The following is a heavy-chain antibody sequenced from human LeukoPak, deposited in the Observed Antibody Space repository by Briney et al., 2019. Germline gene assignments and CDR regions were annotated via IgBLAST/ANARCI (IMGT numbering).Heavy chain of an antibody. CDR1: GFTFSSFE. Sequence: GGSLRLSCAASGFTFSSFEMNWVRQAPGKGLEWVSYISGSGATIYYADSVKGRFTISRDNAKKSVYLQLNSLRVEDTAVYYCARDDSWAFDYWGQGTLVTVSS. CDR3: ARDDSWAFDY. J-gene: IGHJ4*02. CDR2: ISGSGATI. V-gene: IGHV3-48*03. D-gene: IGHD2-21*02.